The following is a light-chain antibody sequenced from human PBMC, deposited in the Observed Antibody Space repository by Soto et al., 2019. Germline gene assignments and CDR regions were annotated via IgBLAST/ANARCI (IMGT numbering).Light chain of an antibody. Sequence: EIVMTQSPATLSVFPGERATLSCRASQSVSSNLAWYQQKPGQAPRLINYGASIRATTIPARFSGSGSGKEFALTMSSLQFEDFALYYCQQYNNWHPLTFGPRTKVDIK. CDR2: GAS. V-gene: IGKV3-15*01. J-gene: IGKJ3*01. CDR1: QSVSSN. CDR3: QQYNNWHPLT.